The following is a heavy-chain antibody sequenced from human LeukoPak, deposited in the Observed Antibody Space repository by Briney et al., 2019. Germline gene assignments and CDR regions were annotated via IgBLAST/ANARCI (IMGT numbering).Heavy chain of an antibody. J-gene: IGHJ6*03. CDR2: IDPNSGDT. CDR1: GYTFSSYD. CDR3: ARAEWLVVGYYYYMDV. V-gene: IGHV1-8*01. D-gene: IGHD6-19*01. Sequence: ASVKVSCKASGYTFSSYDINWVRQATGQGLEWMGWIDPNSGDTSYAQKYQGRVTMTRNTSINTAYMALSSPTSDDTAVYYCARAEWLVVGYYYYMDVWGKGTTVTVSS.